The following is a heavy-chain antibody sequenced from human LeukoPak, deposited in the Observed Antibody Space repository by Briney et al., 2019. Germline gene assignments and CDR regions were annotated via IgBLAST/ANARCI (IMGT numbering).Heavy chain of an antibody. Sequence: GGSLRLSCTASGFSFSSYAMSWVRQAPGVGLEWVSAIDGGGGRTWHADSVRGRFTISRDNSKNTLFMQMNSLRAEDTAVYYCAKDFYDSSGSRYDYWGQGTLVTVSS. CDR1: GFSFSSYA. CDR2: IDGGGGRT. J-gene: IGHJ4*02. CDR3: AKDFYDSSGSRYDY. V-gene: IGHV3-23*01. D-gene: IGHD3-22*01.